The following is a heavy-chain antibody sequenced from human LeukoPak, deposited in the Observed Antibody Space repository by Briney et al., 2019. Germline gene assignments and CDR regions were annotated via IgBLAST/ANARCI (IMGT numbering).Heavy chain of an antibody. CDR2: IYYSGST. D-gene: IGHD2-21*02. Sequence: SETLSLTCTASGGSISSGGYDWSWIRQHPGKGLEWIGYIYYSGSTYYTSYLKSRVTISVDTSKNQFSLKLSSVTAADTAVYYCARGVTGFDYWGQGTLVTVSS. J-gene: IGHJ4*02. V-gene: IGHV4-31*03. CDR1: GGSISSGGYD. CDR3: ARGVTGFDY.